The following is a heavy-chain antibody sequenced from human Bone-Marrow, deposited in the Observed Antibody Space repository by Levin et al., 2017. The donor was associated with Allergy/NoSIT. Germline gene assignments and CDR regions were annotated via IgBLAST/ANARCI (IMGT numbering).Heavy chain of an antibody. CDR1: GYSFTTFA. CDR3: ARGIGDVAPFDS. Sequence: ASVKVSCKTSGYSFTTFAINWVRQAPGQGLQCLGWMNTNSGNPTYLQGFTGRFVFSLDTSLSTAFLQITSLKTEDSGVYYCARGIGDVAPFDSWGQGTRVTVSS. D-gene: IGHD2-21*02. J-gene: IGHJ4*02. CDR2: MNTNSGNP. V-gene: IGHV7-4-1*02.